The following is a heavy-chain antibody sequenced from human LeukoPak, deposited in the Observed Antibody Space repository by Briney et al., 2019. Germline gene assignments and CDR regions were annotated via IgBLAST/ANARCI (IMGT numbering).Heavy chain of an antibody. CDR1: GFTFGDYA. CDR3: TRAHGDYFPQYFDY. CDR2: IRSKAYGRTT. J-gene: IGHJ4*02. D-gene: IGHD4-17*01. V-gene: IGHV3-49*04. Sequence: GGSLRLSCTASGFTFGDYAMSWVRQAPGKGLEWVGFIRSKAYGRTTEYAASVKGRFTISRDDSKSIAYLQMNGLKTEDTAVYYCTRAHGDYFPQYFDYGGQGTLVTVSS.